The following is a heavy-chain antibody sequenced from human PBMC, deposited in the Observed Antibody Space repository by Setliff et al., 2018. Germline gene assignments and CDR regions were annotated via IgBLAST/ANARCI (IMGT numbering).Heavy chain of an antibody. V-gene: IGHV3-7*01. J-gene: IGHJ4*02. CDR2: INQGGGEQ. CDR1: GFTFSSLW. CDR3: FGAGTCSY. Sequence: GGSLRLSCAASGFTFSSLWMSWVRQAPGKGLEWVANINQGGGEQFYVDSVKGRFTISRDNAKNSLSLQMNNLRTEDTAVYYCFGAGTCSYWGQGTLVTVSS. D-gene: IGHD3-10*01.